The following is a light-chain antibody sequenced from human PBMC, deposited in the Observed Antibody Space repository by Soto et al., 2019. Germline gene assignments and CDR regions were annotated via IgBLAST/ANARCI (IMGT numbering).Light chain of an antibody. CDR3: QQRGNWPPT. CDR1: QSVSSY. CDR2: DAS. Sequence: EVVLTQSPATLSLSPGERATLSCRASQSVSSYLAWYQQKPGQTPRLLIYDASNRATGIPARFSGSGSGTDFTLTIISLVPKDFAFYFCQQRGNWPPTFGPGTKVYI. V-gene: IGKV3-11*01. J-gene: IGKJ3*01.